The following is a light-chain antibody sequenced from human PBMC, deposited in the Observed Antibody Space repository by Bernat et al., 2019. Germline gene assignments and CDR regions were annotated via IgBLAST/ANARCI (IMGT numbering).Light chain of an antibody. CDR1: QSVSPY. CDR2: DTS. J-gene: IGKJ4*01. Sequence: EVVLTQSSATLSLSPGDRATLSCRASQSVSPYLAWYQQKPGQAPRLVIYDTSNRASGIPARFSGSGSGTDFTLTISSLEPEDFAVYYCQQRWTWPPLTIGGGTTVEIK. V-gene: IGKV3-11*01. CDR3: QQRWTWPPLT.